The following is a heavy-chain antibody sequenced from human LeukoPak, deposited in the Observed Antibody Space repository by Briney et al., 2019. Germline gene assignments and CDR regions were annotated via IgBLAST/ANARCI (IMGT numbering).Heavy chain of an antibody. Sequence: PGGSLRLFCAASGFTFSSYAMSWVRQAPGKGLEWVSAISGSGGSTYYADSVKGRFTISRDNSKNTLYLQMNSLRAEDTAVYYCAKTYGSEDGAFDYWGQGTLVTVSS. D-gene: IGHD3-10*01. J-gene: IGHJ4*02. CDR3: AKTYGSEDGAFDY. CDR1: GFTFSSYA. CDR2: ISGSGGST. V-gene: IGHV3-23*01.